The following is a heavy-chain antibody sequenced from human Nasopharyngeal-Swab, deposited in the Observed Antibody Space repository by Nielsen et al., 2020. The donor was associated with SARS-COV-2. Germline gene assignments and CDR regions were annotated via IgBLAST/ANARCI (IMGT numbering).Heavy chain of an antibody. CDR3: ARAGRAAAAPSYGMDV. V-gene: IGHV3-11*05. CDR2: ISSSSSYT. Sequence: GESLKISCAASGFTFSDYYMSWIRQAPGKGLEWVSYISSSSSYTNYADSVKGRFTISRDNAKNSLYLQMNSLRAEDTAVYYCARAGRAAAAPSYGMDVWGQGTTVTVSS. D-gene: IGHD6-13*01. J-gene: IGHJ6*02. CDR1: GFTFSDYY.